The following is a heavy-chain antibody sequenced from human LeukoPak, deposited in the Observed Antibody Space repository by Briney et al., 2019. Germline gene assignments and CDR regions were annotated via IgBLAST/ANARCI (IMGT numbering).Heavy chain of an antibody. CDR3: TKDSVAYGDYLYYFDY. CDR2: ISYDGGSE. Sequence: PGGSLRLSCAASGFTFSSFGLHWVRQSPGKGLEWVAFISYDGGSEYYADSVRGRFTISRDDSRDTLYLHMNGLKSEDTAIYYCTKDSVAYGDYLYYFDYWGRGTLVTVSS. J-gene: IGHJ4*02. CDR1: GFTFSSFG. D-gene: IGHD4-17*01. V-gene: IGHV3-30*18.